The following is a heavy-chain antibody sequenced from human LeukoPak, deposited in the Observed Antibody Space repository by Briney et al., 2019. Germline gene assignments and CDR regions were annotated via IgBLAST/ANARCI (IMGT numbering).Heavy chain of an antibody. V-gene: IGHV4-38-2*01. CDR1: GYPISSGYY. J-gene: IGHJ4*02. CDR3: ARSYDSSGYPLFDY. D-gene: IGHD3-22*01. Sequence: SETLSLTCAVSGYPISSGYYWGWIRQPPGKGLEWIGSIYHSGSTYYNPSLKSRVTISVDTSKNQFSLKLSSVTAADTAVYYCARSYDSSGYPLFDYWGQGTLVTVSS. CDR2: IYHSGST.